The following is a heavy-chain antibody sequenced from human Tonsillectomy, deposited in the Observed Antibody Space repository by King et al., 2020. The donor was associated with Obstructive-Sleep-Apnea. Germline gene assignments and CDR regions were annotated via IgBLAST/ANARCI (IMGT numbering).Heavy chain of an antibody. J-gene: IGHJ4*02. CDR1: GFTFSSYA. CDR2: ISYEGINK. CDR3: ARDLKDYYGSGGY. V-gene: IGHV3-30*09. D-gene: IGHD3-10*01. Sequence: QVQLVESGGGVVQPGKSLRLSCAASGFTFSSYAFHWVRQAPGKGLEWVAIISYEGINKYYTDSVKGRFAISRDNSKNTLYLQMNSLRAEDTAVYYCARDLKDYYGSGGYWGQGTLVTVSS.